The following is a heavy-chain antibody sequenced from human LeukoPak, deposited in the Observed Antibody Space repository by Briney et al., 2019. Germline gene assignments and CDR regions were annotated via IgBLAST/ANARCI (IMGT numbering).Heavy chain of an antibody. Sequence: ASVKVSCKASGYTFTNYGITWVRQASGQGIEWMGWISAYTGKTNSAQKLQGRVTMTTDTSTSTGYIELRSLRSDDTAVYYCARGDGYCSGGSCMIFDYWGQGTLVTVSS. V-gene: IGHV1-18*01. CDR2: ISAYTGKT. J-gene: IGHJ4*02. CDR1: GYTFTNYG. CDR3: ARGDGYCSGGSCMIFDY. D-gene: IGHD2-15*01.